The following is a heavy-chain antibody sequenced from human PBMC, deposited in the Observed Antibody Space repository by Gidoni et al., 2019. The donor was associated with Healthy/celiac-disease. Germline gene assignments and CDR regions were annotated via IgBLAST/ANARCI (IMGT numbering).Heavy chain of an antibody. Sequence: QVQLVASGGGVVQPGRSLRLSCAASGFTFRSSGMHWVRQAPGKGLEWVAVISYDGSNKYYADSVKGRFTISRDNSKNTLYLQMNSLRAEDTAVYYCAKDAQLEYSDYYGMDVWGQGTTVTVSS. CDR1: GFTFRSSG. D-gene: IGHD4-4*01. CDR2: ISYDGSNK. V-gene: IGHV3-30*18. CDR3: AKDAQLEYSDYYGMDV. J-gene: IGHJ6*02.